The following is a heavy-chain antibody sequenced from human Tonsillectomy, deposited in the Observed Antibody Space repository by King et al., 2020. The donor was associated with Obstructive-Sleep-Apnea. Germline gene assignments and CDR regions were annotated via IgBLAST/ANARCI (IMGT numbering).Heavy chain of an antibody. V-gene: IGHV3-15*02. J-gene: IGHJ4*02. D-gene: IGHD6-19*01. CDR2: IKSKTEGGTT. CDR1: GLTVKDAW. CDR3: AAGKVAAYFDY. Sequence: VQLVESGGAWVEPGESLRLSCAVSGLTVKDAWMIWVRQAPGKGLEWGGRIKSKTEGGTTNYATPVKDRFTISRDDSKTALYLQMTSLKTDDTALYFCAAGKVAAYFDYWGQGTLVTVSS.